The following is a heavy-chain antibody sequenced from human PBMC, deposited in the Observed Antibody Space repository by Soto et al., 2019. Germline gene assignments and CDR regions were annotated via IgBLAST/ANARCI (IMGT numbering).Heavy chain of an antibody. V-gene: IGHV5-51*01. Sequence: PGESLKISCNGSAYSFTNYWIGWVRQMPGKGLEWMGSIYPGDSDIKYSPSFQGQVTISADKSINTAYLQWSSLKASDSAMYYCARTERGHYYAGLDYWGQGPLVTVSS. D-gene: IGHD3-22*01. CDR1: AYSFTNYW. J-gene: IGHJ4*02. CDR3: ARTERGHYYAGLDY. CDR2: IYPGDSDI.